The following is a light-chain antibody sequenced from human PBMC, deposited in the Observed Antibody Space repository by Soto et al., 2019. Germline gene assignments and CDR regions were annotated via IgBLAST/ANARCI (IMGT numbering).Light chain of an antibody. CDR1: QSLLYTSNNKNY. V-gene: IGKV4-1*01. CDR3: QQYYTIPYT. Sequence: DIVMTQSPDSLAVSLGERATINCKSSQSLLYTSNNKNYLAWYQQKPGQPPKLLIYWASTRESGVPDRFSGSGSGTDFTLTISSLQAEDVAVYCCQQYYTIPYTFGQGTKLEIK. CDR2: WAS. J-gene: IGKJ2*01.